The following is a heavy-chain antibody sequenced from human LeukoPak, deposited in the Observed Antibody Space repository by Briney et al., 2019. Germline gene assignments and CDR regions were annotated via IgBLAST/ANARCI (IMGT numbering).Heavy chain of an antibody. CDR3: AREGVGSSSWYNFDP. CDR1: GSTFTGYY. V-gene: IGHV1-2*02. CDR2: INPSSGGT. J-gene: IGHJ5*02. Sequence: GASVKVSCKASGSTFTGYYMHWVRQAPGQGLEWMGWINPSSGGTNYAQKFQGRVTMTSDTSISTVYMELSRLRSDDTAVYYCAREGVGSSSWYNFDPWGQGTLVTVSS. D-gene: IGHD6-13*01.